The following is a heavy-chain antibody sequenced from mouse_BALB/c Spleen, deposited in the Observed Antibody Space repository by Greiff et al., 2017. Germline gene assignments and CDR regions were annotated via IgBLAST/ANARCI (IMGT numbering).Heavy chain of an antibody. V-gene: IGHV5-6-4*01. CDR1: GFTFSSYT. CDR2: ISSGGSYT. Sequence: EVQVVQSGGGLVKPGGSLKLSCAASGFTFSSYTMSWVRQTPEKRLEWVATISSGGSYTYYPDSVKGRFTISRDNAKNTLYLQMSSLKSEDTAMYYGTRVRDYDTWCAYWGQGTLVTVSA. J-gene: IGHJ3*01. D-gene: IGHD2-4*01. CDR3: TRVRDYDTWCAY.